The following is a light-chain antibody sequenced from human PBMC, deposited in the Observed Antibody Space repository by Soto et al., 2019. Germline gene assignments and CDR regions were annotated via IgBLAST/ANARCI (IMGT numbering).Light chain of an antibody. V-gene: IGLV2-14*01. Sequence: QSALTQPASVSGSPGQSITISCTGTSSDIGAYNYVSWYQQHPGKAPKLLIYDVNYRPSGVSNRLSGSKSGNTASLTISGHDAEDEDDYYCSSYAISSAYVFGTGTKLTVL. CDR2: DVN. CDR1: SSDIGAYNY. J-gene: IGLJ1*01. CDR3: SSYAISSAYV.